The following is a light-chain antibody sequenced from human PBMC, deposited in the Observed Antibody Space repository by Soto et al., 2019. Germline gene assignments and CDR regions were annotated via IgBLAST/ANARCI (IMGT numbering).Light chain of an antibody. CDR3: QSYDSSLSTYV. CDR1: GSNIGAGYD. V-gene: IGLV1-40*01. Sequence: QLVLTQPPSVSGAPGQRVTISCTGSGSNIGAGYDVHWYQQLPGTAPKLLIYGNSNRPSGVPDRFSGSKSGASASLAITGLQAEDEADYYCQSYDSSLSTYVFGTGTKVTVL. J-gene: IGLJ1*01. CDR2: GNS.